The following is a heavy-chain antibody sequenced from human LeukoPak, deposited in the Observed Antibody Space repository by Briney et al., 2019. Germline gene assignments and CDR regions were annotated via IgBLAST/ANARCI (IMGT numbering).Heavy chain of an antibody. D-gene: IGHD3-10*01. V-gene: IGHV3-30*02. J-gene: IGHJ6*03. CDR1: GFTFSSYG. CDR3: ARSLRVRGVPDYMDV. Sequence: GGSLRLSCAASGFTFSSYGMHWVRQAPGKGLEWVAFIRYDGSNKYYADTVKGRFTISRDNAKNMLYLQMNSLRADDTAVYYCARSLRVRGVPDYMDVWGKGTTVIISS. CDR2: IRYDGSNK.